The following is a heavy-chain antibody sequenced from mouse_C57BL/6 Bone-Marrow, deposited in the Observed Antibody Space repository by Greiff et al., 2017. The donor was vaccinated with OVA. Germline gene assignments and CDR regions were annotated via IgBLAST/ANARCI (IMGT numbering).Heavy chain of an antibody. V-gene: IGHV1-54*01. J-gene: IGHJ2*01. CDR3: ARGLGY. CDR2: INPGSGGT. Sequence: QVQLQQSGAELVRPGTSVKVSCKASGYAFTNYLIEWVKQRPGQGLGWIGVINPGSGGTNYNEKFKGKATLTADKSSSTAYMQLSSLTAEDSAVYFCARGLGYWGQGTTLTVSS. CDR1: GYAFTNYL. D-gene: IGHD2-10*02.